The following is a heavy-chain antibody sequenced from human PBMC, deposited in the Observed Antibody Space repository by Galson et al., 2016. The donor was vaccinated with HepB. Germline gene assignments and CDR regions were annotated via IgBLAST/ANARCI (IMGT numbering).Heavy chain of an antibody. CDR2: IKSKTDGGTT. CDR3: TTDIGFIRFLEWLGYVMDV. J-gene: IGHJ6*02. CDR1: GFTVRSKY. V-gene: IGHV3-15*01. Sequence: SLRLSCAASGFTVRSKYMTWVRQTPGKGLEWVGRIKSKTDGGTTDYAAPVKGRFTISRDDSKNTLYLQMNSLKTEDTAVYYCTTDIGFIRFLEWLGYVMDVWGQGTTVTVSS. D-gene: IGHD3-3*01.